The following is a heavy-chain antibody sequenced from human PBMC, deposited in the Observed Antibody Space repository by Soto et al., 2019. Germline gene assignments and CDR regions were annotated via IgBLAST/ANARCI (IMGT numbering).Heavy chain of an antibody. J-gene: IGHJ6*02. CDR1: GYRFTSYG. Sequence: QAQLVQSGAEVKRPGASVKVSCRASGYRFTSYGINWVRQAPGQGLEWLGWISAYDGNTNYAQILQGRVSMTTDTTADNAYMELEGLRADDTAMYYCARGGYYDSSGSRNYYYYGMNVWGQGTTVTVSS. CDR2: ISAYDGNT. V-gene: IGHV1-18*01. D-gene: IGHD3-22*01. CDR3: ARGGYYDSSGSRNYYYYGMNV.